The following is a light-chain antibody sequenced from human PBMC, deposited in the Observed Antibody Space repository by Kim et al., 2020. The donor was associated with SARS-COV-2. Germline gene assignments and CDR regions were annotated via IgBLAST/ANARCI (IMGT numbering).Light chain of an antibody. Sequence: QSALTQPASVSGSPGQSITVSCTGTSSDVGTYNYVSWYQQHPGKAPKLLIFDVTNRPSGISSRFSGSKSGNTASLTISGLQAEDEADYYCSSYTVRYTLVFGTGTKVTVL. V-gene: IGLV2-14*03. CDR1: SSDVGTYNY. CDR3: SSYTVRYTLV. J-gene: IGLJ1*01. CDR2: DVT.